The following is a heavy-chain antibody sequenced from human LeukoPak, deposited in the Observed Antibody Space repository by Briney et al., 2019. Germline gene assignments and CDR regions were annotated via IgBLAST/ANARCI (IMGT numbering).Heavy chain of an antibody. D-gene: IGHD3-10*01. CDR2: IYSGGST. Sequence: GGSLRLSCAASGFTVSSNYMSWVRQAPGKGLEWVSVIYSGGSTYYADSVKGRFTISRDNSKNTLYLQMNSLGAEDTAVYYCVAVRAMGVDYWGQGTLVTVSS. CDR1: GFTVSSNY. V-gene: IGHV3-66*01. CDR3: VAVRAMGVDY. J-gene: IGHJ4*02.